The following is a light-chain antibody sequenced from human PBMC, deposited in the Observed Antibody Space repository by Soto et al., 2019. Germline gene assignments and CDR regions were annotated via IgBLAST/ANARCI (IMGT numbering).Light chain of an antibody. J-gene: IGKJ2*01. CDR2: KAS. CDR3: QQYNSYSYT. CDR1: QSIAGW. V-gene: IGKV1-5*03. Sequence: DIQMTQSPSTLSASVGDRVTITCRASQSIAGWLAWYQQKPGKAPKLLIYKASSLESGVPSRFSGSGSGTDFTLTISSLQPDDFAPYYCQQYNSYSYTFGQGTKVDIK.